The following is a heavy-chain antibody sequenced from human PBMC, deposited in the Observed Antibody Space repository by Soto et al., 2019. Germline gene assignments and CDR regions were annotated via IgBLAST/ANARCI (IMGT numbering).Heavy chain of an antibody. V-gene: IGHV4-59*08. Sequence: QVQLQESGPGLVKPSETLSLTCTVSGASISNYYWSWIRQPPGKGLEWIGYIYHSGITSYNPSLKRRVTISVDTSENQVSLKLTFVTAADTAVYYCARQKDPYYYGMDVWGQGSTVTVSS. CDR3: ARQKDPYYYGMDV. J-gene: IGHJ6*02. CDR2: IYHSGIT. CDR1: GASISNYY.